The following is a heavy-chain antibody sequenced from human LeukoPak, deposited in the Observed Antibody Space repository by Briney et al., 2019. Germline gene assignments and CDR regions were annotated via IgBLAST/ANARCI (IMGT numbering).Heavy chain of an antibody. V-gene: IGHV3-30-3*01. J-gene: IGHJ3*02. D-gene: IGHD6-19*01. CDR2: ISYDGSNK. Sequence: GGSLRLSCAASGFTFSSYAMHWVRQAPGKGLEWVAVISYDGSNKYYADSVKGRFTISRDNSKNTLYLQMNSLRAEDTAVYYCARERQWLPLGAFDIWGQGTMVTVSS. CDR3: ARERQWLPLGAFDI. CDR1: GFTFSSYA.